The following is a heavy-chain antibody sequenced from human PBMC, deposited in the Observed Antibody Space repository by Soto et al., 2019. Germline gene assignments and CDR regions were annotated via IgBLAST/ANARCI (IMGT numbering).Heavy chain of an antibody. CDR2: IYSGGST. CDR1: GFTVSSNY. CDR3: ARGENYYYYGMDV. V-gene: IGHV3-53*01. J-gene: IGHJ6*02. Sequence: GSLRLSCAASGFTVSSNYMGWVRQAPGKGLEWVSVIYSGGSTYYADSVKGRFTISRDNSKNTLYLQMNSLRAEDTAVYYCARGENYYYYGMDVWGQGTTVTVSS.